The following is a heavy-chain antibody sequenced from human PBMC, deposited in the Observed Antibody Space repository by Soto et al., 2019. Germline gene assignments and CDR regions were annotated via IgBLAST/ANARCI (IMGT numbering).Heavy chain of an antibody. V-gene: IGHV3-30-3*01. Sequence: QVQLVESGGGVVQPGRSLRLSCAASGFTFSNYAMHWVRQAPGKGLECVALISYDGNNKHYTDSVKDRFTISRDNSKNTLYLQMNSLTTEDTAVYYCARDPGRVCMIVVLTAGGFDYWGQGALVTVSS. D-gene: IGHD3-22*01. CDR3: ARDPGRVCMIVVLTAGGFDY. CDR1: GFTFSNYA. J-gene: IGHJ4*02. CDR2: ISYDGNNK.